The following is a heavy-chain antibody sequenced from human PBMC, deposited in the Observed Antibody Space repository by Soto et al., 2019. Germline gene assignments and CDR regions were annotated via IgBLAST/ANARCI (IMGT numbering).Heavy chain of an antibody. CDR2: INAYNGNT. Sequence: ASVKVSCKASGYTFTSYGISWVRQAPGQGLEWMGWINAYNGNTNYAQKLQGRVTMTTDTSTSTAYMELRSLRSDDTAVYYCARVPPYDYVWGSYRYSYYYYGMDVWGQGTTVTVSS. CDR3: ARVPPYDYVWGSYRYSYYYYGMDV. V-gene: IGHV1-18*01. J-gene: IGHJ6*02. D-gene: IGHD3-16*02. CDR1: GYTFTSYG.